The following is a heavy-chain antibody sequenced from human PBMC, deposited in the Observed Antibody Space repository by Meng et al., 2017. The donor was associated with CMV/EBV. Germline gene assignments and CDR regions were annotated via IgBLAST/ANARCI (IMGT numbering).Heavy chain of an antibody. V-gene: IGHV4-39*01. Sequence: SETLSLTCTVSGGSISSSSYYWGWIRQPPGKGLEWIGSIYYSGSTYYNPSLKSRVTISVDTSKNQFSLKLSSVTAADTAVYYCARLSAAADLYFHHWGQGTLVTVSS. CDR1: GGSISSSSYY. CDR2: IYYSGST. CDR3: ARLSAAADLYFHH. J-gene: IGHJ1*01. D-gene: IGHD6-13*01.